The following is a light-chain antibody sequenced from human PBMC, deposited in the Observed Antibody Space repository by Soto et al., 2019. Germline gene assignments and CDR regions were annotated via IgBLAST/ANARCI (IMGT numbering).Light chain of an antibody. J-gene: IGKJ2*01. CDR3: QHLDK. CDR2: GVS. V-gene: IGKV3-20*01. CDR1: HTVVNDF. Sequence: FVLTQSPGTLSLSPGERATLSCGASHTVVNDFLAWYQQRPGQAPRLLLYGVSRRATGIPDRFSGSGSGTDFTLTISRLEPEDFAVYYCQHLDKFGQGTKLEIK.